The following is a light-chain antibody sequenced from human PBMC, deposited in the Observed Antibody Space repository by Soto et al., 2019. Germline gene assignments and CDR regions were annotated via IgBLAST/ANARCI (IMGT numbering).Light chain of an antibody. CDR1: QSVSID. Sequence: EVVLTQSPATLSLSPGDRATLSCRASQSVSIDFAWYQQKPGQAPRLLIYDAFNRATGIPARFSGSGSGTDFTLTISGLEPEDFTIYYCQHRHNFGPGTKVDIK. V-gene: IGKV3-11*01. CDR2: DAF. J-gene: IGKJ3*01. CDR3: QHRHN.